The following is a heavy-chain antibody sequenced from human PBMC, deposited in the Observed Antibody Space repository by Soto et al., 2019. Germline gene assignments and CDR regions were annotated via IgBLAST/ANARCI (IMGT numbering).Heavy chain of an antibody. V-gene: IGHV3-48*01. D-gene: IGHD3-16*01. CDR2: ISSSSGTI. Sequence: EVQLVESGGGLVQPGGSLRLSCAASGFTFSSYSMNWVRQAPGKGLEWVSYISSSSGTIYYGDSVKGRFTISRDNPKNSLYLQMNSLRAEDTAVYYCASDTSEDTFDIWGQGTMVTVSS. J-gene: IGHJ3*02. CDR3: ASDTSEDTFDI. CDR1: GFTFSSYS.